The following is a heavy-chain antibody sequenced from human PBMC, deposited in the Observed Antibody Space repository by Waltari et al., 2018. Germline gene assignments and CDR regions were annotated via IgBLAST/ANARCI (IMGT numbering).Heavy chain of an antibody. V-gene: IGHV1-8*01. Sequence: VQLVQSGAAVKKPGASVKESCKASGYTFPSSDINWVRQATGQGLEWRGWMNRNSGNTGYEQKFQGRVTMTRNTSISTAYMELSSVRSEDTAVYYCARVARGSKRDYWGQGTLVTVSS. D-gene: IGHD3-16*01. J-gene: IGHJ4*02. CDR2: MNRNSGNT. CDR3: ARVARGSKRDY. CDR1: GYTFPSSD.